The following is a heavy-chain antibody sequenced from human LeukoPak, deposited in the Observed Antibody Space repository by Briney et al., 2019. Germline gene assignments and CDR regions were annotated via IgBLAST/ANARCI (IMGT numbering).Heavy chain of an antibody. CDR2: IIPIFGTA. CDR1: GGTFSSYA. D-gene: IGHD3-3*01. CDR3: ARHSGDSWRAHYYYYYMDV. J-gene: IGHJ6*03. V-gene: IGHV1-69*05. Sequence: GASVKVSCKASGGTFSSYAISWVRQAPGQGLEWMGRIIPIFGTANYAQKFQGRVTITTDESTSTAYMELSSLRSEDTAVYYSARHSGDSWRAHYYYYYMDVWGKGTTVTVSS.